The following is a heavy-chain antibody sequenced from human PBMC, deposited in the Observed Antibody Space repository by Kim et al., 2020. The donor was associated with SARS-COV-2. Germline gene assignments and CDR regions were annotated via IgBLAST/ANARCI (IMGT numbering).Heavy chain of an antibody. CDR3: ARHESSGWYLDY. CDR1: GGSISSSSYY. J-gene: IGHJ4*02. D-gene: IGHD6-19*01. CDR2: IYYSGST. V-gene: IGHV4-39*01. Sequence: SETLSLTCTVSGGSISSSSYYWGWIRQPPGKGLEWIGSIYYSGSTYYNPSLKSRVTISVDTSKNQFSLKLSSVTAADTAVYYCARHESSGWYLDYWGQGTLVTVSS.